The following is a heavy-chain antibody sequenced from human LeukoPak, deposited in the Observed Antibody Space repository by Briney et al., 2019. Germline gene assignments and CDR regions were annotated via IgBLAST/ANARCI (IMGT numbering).Heavy chain of an antibody. Sequence: PGGSLRLSCVASGFTFTNYAMSWVRQAPGKGLEWVSYIRGSGGTTHYADSVKGRFTISRDDAKNSLFLQMNSLRDEDTGVYYCATSTYSSSPSWGQGTLVSVSS. V-gene: IGHV3-23*01. CDR1: GFTFTNYA. J-gene: IGHJ5*02. D-gene: IGHD6-6*01. CDR2: IRGSGGTT. CDR3: ATSTYSSSPS.